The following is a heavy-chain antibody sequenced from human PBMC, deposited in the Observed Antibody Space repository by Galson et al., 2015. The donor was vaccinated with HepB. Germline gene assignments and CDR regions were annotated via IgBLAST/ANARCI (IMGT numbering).Heavy chain of an antibody. V-gene: IGHV3-23*01. Sequence: SLRLSCAAPGFTFSSYAMSWVRQAPGKGLEWVSAISGSGGSTYYADSVKGRFTISRDNSKNTLYLQMNSLRAEDTAVYYCANLAYYYDSSGYYADYWGQGTLVTVSS. CDR1: GFTFSSYA. CDR2: ISGSGGST. CDR3: ANLAYYYDSSGYYADY. D-gene: IGHD3-22*01. J-gene: IGHJ4*02.